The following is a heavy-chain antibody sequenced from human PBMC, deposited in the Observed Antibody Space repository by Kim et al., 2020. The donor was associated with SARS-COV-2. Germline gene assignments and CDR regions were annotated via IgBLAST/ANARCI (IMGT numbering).Heavy chain of an antibody. V-gene: IGHV3-33*01. CDR3: ARDPATVTTYFDY. CDR1: GFTFSSYG. CDR2: IWYDGSKK. J-gene: IGHJ4*02. D-gene: IGHD4-17*01. Sequence: GGSLRLSCTVSGFTFSSYGFHWVRQAPGKGLEWVAVIWYDGSKKYYADSVKGRFTISRDNSKSTLYLQMNSLRAEDTAVYYCARDPATVTTYFDYWGQGTLVTVSS.